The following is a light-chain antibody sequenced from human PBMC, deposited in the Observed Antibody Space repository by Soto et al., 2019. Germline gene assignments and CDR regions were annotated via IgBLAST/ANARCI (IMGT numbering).Light chain of an antibody. CDR1: SSDVGSYNL. Sequence: QSALTQPASVSGSPGQSITISCTGTSSDVGSYNLVSWYQQHPGKAPKLMIYEVSKQPSGVSNRFSGSKSGNTASLSISGLQAEDEADYYCWAYAGSVVFGGGTKLTVL. J-gene: IGLJ2*01. CDR2: EVS. CDR3: WAYAGSVV. V-gene: IGLV2-23*02.